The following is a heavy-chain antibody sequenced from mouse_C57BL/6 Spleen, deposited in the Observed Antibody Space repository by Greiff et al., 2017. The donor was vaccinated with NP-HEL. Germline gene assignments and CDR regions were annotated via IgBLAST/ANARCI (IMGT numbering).Heavy chain of an antibody. CDR1: GYAFSSYW. J-gene: IGHJ2*01. CDR2: IYPGDGDT. CDR3: ARLITTVVPYFDY. Sequence: VQLVESGAELVKPGASVKISCKASGYAFSSYWMNWVKQRPGKGLEWIGQIYPGDGDTNYNGKFKGKATLTADKSSSTAYMQLSSLTSEDSAVYFCARLITTVVPYFDYWGQGTTLTVSS. V-gene: IGHV1-80*01. D-gene: IGHD1-1*01.